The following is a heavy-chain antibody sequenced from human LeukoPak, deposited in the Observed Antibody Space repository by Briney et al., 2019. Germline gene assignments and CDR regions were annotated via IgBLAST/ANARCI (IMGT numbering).Heavy chain of an antibody. CDR1: GFTFSDYY. V-gene: IGHV3-11*03. CDR2: ISSSTSYT. Sequence: PGGSLRLSCAASGFTFSDYYMSWIRQAPGKGLEWVSYISSSTSYTVYADSVKGRFTISRDNSKNTLYLQMNSLRAEDTAVYYCAKRGYYDSSGYYAPFDYWGQGTLVTVSS. CDR3: AKRGYYDSSGYYAPFDY. J-gene: IGHJ4*02. D-gene: IGHD3-22*01.